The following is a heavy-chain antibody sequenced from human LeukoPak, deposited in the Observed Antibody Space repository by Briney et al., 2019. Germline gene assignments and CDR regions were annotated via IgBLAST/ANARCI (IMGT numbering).Heavy chain of an antibody. CDR1: GGSISSYY. CDR2: IYTSGST. D-gene: IGHD3-16*02. V-gene: IGHV4-4*07. Sequence: PSETLSPTCTVSGGSISSYYWSWIRQPAGKGLEWIGRIYTSGSTNYNPSLKSRVTMSVDTSKNQFSLKLSSVTAADTAVYYCARDSVWGSYRSYNWFDPWGQGTLVTVSS. J-gene: IGHJ5*02. CDR3: ARDSVWGSYRSYNWFDP.